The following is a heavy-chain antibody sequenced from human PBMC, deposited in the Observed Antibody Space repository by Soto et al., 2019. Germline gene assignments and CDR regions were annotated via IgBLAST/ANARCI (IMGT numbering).Heavy chain of an antibody. CDR2: ISYDGSNK. CDR3: AKGDHLGINYYDSSGLQSPYYFDY. Sequence: QVQLVESGGGVVQPGRSLRLSCAASGFTFSSYGMHWVRQAPGKGLEWVAVISYDGSNKYYADSVKGRFTISRDNSKNTLHLQMNSLRAEDTAVYYCAKGDHLGINYYDSSGLQSPYYFDYWGQGTLVTVSS. D-gene: IGHD3-22*01. J-gene: IGHJ4*02. V-gene: IGHV3-30*18. CDR1: GFTFSSYG.